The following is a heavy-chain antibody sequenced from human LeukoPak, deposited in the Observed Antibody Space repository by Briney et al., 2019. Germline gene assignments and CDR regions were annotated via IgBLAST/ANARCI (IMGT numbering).Heavy chain of an antibody. V-gene: IGHV4-30-4*01. CDR2: IYYSGST. D-gene: IGHD2-21*01. CDR1: GGSISSGDYY. CDR3: ARDLAFGYSGYFDL. J-gene: IGHJ2*01. Sequence: SETLSLPCTVSGGSISSGDYYWSWIRQPPGKGLEWIGYIYYSGSTYYNPSLKSRVTISVDTSKNQFSLKLSSVTAADTAVYYCARDLAFGYSGYFDLWGRGTLVTVSS.